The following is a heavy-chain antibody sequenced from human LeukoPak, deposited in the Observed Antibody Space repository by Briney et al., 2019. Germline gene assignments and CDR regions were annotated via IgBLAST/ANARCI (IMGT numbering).Heavy chain of an antibody. V-gene: IGHV3-23*01. CDR1: GFTFSSYA. CDR2: ISGSGGST. D-gene: IGHD6-13*01. Sequence: GGSLRLSCAASGFTFSSYAMSWVRQAPGKGLEWVSAISGSGGSTYYAGSVKGRFTISRDNSKNTLYLQMNSLRAEDTAVYYCVKGGYSSSWYRGYYYYMDVWGKGTTVTVSS. J-gene: IGHJ6*03. CDR3: VKGGYSSSWYRGYYYYMDV.